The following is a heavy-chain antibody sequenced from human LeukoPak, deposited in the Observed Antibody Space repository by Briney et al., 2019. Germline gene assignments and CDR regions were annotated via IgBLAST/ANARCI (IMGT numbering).Heavy chain of an antibody. D-gene: IGHD1-26*01. Sequence: GGSLRLSCAASGFTFNNYWIHWVRQAPGKGLVWVSRVNPGGSIANFADSVKGRFTISRDNAKNMLYLQMNSLRAEDTAVYYCARGSPHEYYCGMDVWGQGTTVTVSS. CDR1: GFTFNNYW. CDR3: ARGSPHEYYCGMDV. CDR2: VNPGGSIA. J-gene: IGHJ6*02. V-gene: IGHV3-74*01.